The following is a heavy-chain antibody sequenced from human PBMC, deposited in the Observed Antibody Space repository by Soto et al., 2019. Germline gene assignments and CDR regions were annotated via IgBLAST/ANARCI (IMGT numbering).Heavy chain of an antibody. V-gene: IGHV1-46*01. D-gene: IGHD3-22*01. Sequence: EASVKVSCKASGYIFTNHYIHWVRQAPGQGLEWMGIINPSGGSTNYLQKFQGRITMTRDTSTSTVYMELSSLRSEDTAVYFCARADYYDSSGFYYDYWGQGTLVTVS. CDR1: GYIFTNHY. J-gene: IGHJ4*02. CDR2: INPSGGST. CDR3: ARADYYDSSGFYYDY.